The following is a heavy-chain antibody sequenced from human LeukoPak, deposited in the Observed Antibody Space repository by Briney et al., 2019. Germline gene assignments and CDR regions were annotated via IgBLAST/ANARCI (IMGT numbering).Heavy chain of an antibody. D-gene: IGHD6-13*01. Sequence: GGSLRLSCAASGFNFSRYDIHWVRQAPGKGLEWVAGISNDGGNKYYAESVKGRFTISRDNSKNTLYLQMDSLRAEDTAVYYCAKDSEQLAYYFDYWGQGTLVTVSS. J-gene: IGHJ4*02. CDR1: GFNFSRYD. CDR2: ISNDGGNK. CDR3: AKDSEQLAYYFDY. V-gene: IGHV3-30*18.